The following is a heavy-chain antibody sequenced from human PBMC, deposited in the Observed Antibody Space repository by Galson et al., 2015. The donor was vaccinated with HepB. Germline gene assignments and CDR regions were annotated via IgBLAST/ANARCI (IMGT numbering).Heavy chain of an antibody. J-gene: IGHJ4*02. CDR3: ARDRGGWELPYYFDY. V-gene: IGHV3-7*01. CDR1: GFTFSSYW. CDR2: IKQDGSEK. Sequence: SLRLSCAASGFTFSSYWMSWVRQAPGKGLEWVANIKQDGSEKYYVDSVKGRFTISRDNAKNSLYLQMNSLRAEDTAVYYCARDRGGWELPYYFDYWGQGTLVTVSS. D-gene: IGHD1-26*01.